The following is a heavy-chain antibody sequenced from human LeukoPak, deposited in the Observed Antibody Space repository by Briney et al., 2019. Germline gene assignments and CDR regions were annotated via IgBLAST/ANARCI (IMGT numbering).Heavy chain of an antibody. V-gene: IGHV5-51*01. CDR2: IYPGDSDT. Sequence: GESLKISCKGSGYSFTSYWIGWVRQMPGKGLEWMGIIYPGDSDTRYSPSFQGQVTISADKSISTAYLQWSSLKASDTAMYYCARANCSSTSCYLAFDPWGRGTLVTVSS. J-gene: IGHJ5*02. CDR3: ARANCSSTSCYLAFDP. CDR1: GYSFTSYW. D-gene: IGHD2-2*01.